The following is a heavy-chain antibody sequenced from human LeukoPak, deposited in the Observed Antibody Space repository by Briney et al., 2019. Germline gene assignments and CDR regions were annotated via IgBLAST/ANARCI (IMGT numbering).Heavy chain of an antibody. D-gene: IGHD6-19*01. J-gene: IGHJ4*02. CDR3: AKDALNRYSSGWYDGPYFDY. Sequence: GGSLRLSCAASGFTFSSYSMNWVRQAPGKGLEWVSSISSSSSHIYYADSVKGRFTISRDNAKNSLYLQMNSLRAEDTAVYYCAKDALNRYSSGWYDGPYFDYWGQGTLVTVSS. V-gene: IGHV3-21*01. CDR1: GFTFSSYS. CDR2: ISSSSSHI.